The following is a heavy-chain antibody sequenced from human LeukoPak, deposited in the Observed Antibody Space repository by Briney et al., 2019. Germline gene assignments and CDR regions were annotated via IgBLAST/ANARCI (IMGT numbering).Heavy chain of an antibody. J-gene: IGHJ6*02. V-gene: IGHV3-7*04. CDR2: IKQDGSEK. Sequence: GGSLRLSCAASGFTFSSYWMSWVRQAPGKGLEWVAIIKQDGSEKYYVDSVKGRFTISRDNAKNSLYLQMNSLRAEDTAVYYCARDVLSYCSSTSCYDYYYYYGMDVWGQGTTVTVSS. CDR1: GFTFSSYW. D-gene: IGHD2-2*01. CDR3: ARDVLSYCSSTSCYDYYYYYGMDV.